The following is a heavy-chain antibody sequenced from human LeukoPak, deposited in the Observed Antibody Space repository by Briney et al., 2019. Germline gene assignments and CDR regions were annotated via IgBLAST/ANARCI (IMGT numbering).Heavy chain of an antibody. Sequence: PGGSLRLSCAASGFTVSSNYMSWVRQAPGKGLEWVSAISGSGGSTYYADSVKGRFTISRDNSKNTLYLQMNSLRAEDTAVYYCAKVSRRVAGTGYSRFDPWGQGTLVTVSS. J-gene: IGHJ5*02. D-gene: IGHD6-19*01. CDR2: ISGSGGST. V-gene: IGHV3-23*01. CDR1: GFTVSSNY. CDR3: AKVSRRVAGTGYSRFDP.